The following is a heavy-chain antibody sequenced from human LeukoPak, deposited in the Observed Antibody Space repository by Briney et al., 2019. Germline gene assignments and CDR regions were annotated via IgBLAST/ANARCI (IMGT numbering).Heavy chain of an antibody. V-gene: IGHV4-39*01. J-gene: IGHJ4*02. CDR2: IYYSGST. D-gene: IGHD4-23*01. CDR3: ARTGGRIFDY. Sequence: SETLSLTCTVSGGSISSSSYYWGWIRQPPGKGLEWIGSIYYSGSTYYNPSLKSRVTISVDTSKNQFSLKLSSVTAADTAVYYCARTGGRIFDYWGQGTLVTVSS. CDR1: GGSISSSSYY.